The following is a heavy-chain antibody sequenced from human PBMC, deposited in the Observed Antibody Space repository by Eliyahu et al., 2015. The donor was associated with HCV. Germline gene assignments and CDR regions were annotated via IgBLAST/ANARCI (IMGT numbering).Heavy chain of an antibody. D-gene: IGHD2-2*01. CDR1: GFTFSSYH. CDR2: ISGGGDTT. CDR3: AKGGSARPDY. Sequence: SGFTFSSYHMSWVRQAPGRGLEWVSAISGGGDTTYYADSVKGRFTISRDNSKNTLYLQMNSLRAEDTAVYYCAKGGSARPDYWGQGTLVTGSS. J-gene: IGHJ4*02. V-gene: IGHV3-23*01.